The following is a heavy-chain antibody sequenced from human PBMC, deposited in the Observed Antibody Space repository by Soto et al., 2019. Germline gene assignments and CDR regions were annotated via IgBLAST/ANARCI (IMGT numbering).Heavy chain of an antibody. Sequence: PVGSLRLSCAASGFTFSSYAMSWVRQAPGKGLEWVSAISGGGSTYYADSVKGRFTISRDNSKNTLYLQMNSLRAADTAVYYCAKLEYSSSWYFDYWGQGTLVTVS. CDR1: GFTFSSYA. J-gene: IGHJ4*02. CDR2: ISGGGST. CDR3: AKLEYSSSWYFDY. D-gene: IGHD6-13*01. V-gene: IGHV3-23*01.